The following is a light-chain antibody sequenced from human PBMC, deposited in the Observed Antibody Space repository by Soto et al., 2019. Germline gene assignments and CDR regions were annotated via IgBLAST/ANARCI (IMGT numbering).Light chain of an antibody. CDR2: AAS. V-gene: IGKV1-9*01. Sequence: DIQLTQSPSFLSASVGDRVTITCRASHDISPYLAWYQHKPGAAPKLLIYAASTLQSGVPSRFSGSESGTEFTLTISSLQPEDFATYYCQQLDSYPQTFGPGTKVDAK. CDR3: QQLDSYPQT. CDR1: HDISPY. J-gene: IGKJ3*01.